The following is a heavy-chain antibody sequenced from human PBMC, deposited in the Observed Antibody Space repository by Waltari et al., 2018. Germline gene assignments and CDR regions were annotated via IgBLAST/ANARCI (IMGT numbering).Heavy chain of an antibody. CDR1: GFTFSTFW. D-gene: IGHD2-21*01. CDR3: ANQRPGGDGMDS. V-gene: IGHV3-74*01. CDR2: SRGDGSAA. Sequence: EVQLVESGGGLVQPGGSQRLSCAASGFTFSTFWMHWVRQAAGKGRVWVSRSRGDGSAATYADSVAGRFTTGRDNTKDTLCRQINSRRADDTAVYYCANQRPGGDGMDSWGQGTTVTVSS. J-gene: IGHJ6*02.